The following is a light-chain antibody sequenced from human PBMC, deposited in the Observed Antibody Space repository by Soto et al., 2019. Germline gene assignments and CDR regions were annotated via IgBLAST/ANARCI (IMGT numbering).Light chain of an antibody. CDR3: QNYNNAST. CDR1: QGISNY. V-gene: IGKV1-27*01. Sequence: DIQMTQSPSSLSASVGDRVTITCRASQGISNYLAWYQQKPGKVPKLLIYAASTLQSGVPSRFSGSGSGTDFTLTISNLQPEDVATYYCQNYNNASTFGQGTRLEIK. CDR2: AAS. J-gene: IGKJ5*01.